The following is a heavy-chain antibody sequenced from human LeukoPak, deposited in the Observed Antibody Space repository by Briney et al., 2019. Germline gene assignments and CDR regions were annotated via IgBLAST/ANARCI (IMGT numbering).Heavy chain of an antibody. J-gene: IGHJ4*02. CDR2: IGGSGGST. V-gene: IGHV3-23*01. CDR3: AKYRGFGDSYDS. Sequence: GEFLRLSCAASGFPFSKNAMSWVRQAPGKGLEWVSSIGGSGGSTYYADAVKGRFTISRDTSKNTLYLQMNSLRAEDAAVYYCAKYRGFGDSYDSWGQGTLVTVSS. D-gene: IGHD3-10*01. CDR1: GFPFSKNA.